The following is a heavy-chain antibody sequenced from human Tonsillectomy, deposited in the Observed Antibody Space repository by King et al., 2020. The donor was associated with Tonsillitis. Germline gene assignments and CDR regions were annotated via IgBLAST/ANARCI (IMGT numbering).Heavy chain of an antibody. CDR3: ARVGPALYYYGMDV. V-gene: IGHV3-21*01. CDR2: ISSSSSYI. D-gene: IGHD2-2*01. J-gene: IGHJ6*02. CDR1: GFTFSSYS. Sequence: VQLVESGGGLVKPGGSLRLSCAASGFTFSSYSMNWVRQAPGEGLGGVSSISSSSSYIYYADSVKGRFTISRDNAKNSLYLQMNSLRAEDTAVYYCARVGPALYYYGMDVWGQGTTVTVSS.